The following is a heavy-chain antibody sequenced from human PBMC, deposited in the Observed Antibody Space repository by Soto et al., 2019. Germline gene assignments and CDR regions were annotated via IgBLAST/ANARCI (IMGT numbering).Heavy chain of an antibody. D-gene: IGHD3-22*01. CDR2: VYYFGNI. CDR3: VRSFTVIVEAPGY. Sequence: ASETLSLTCTVSGGSISSGGSYWAWIRQSPGKGLEWLGSVYYFGNIYYNPALKSRVTISIDTSKNQFSLRLSPVTAADTAVYYFVRSFTVIVEAPGYWGQGTLVIASS. V-gene: IGHV4-39*01. J-gene: IGHJ4*02. CDR1: GGSISSGGSY.